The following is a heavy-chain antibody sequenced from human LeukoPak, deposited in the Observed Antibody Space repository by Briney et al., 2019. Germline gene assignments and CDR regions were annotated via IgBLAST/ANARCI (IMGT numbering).Heavy chain of an antibody. D-gene: IGHD3-3*01. CDR1: GFSFSRYW. CDR2: IKGDESDD. J-gene: IGHJ4*02. CDR3: ARVADYDFLSGYYSPFDH. Sequence: GGSLRLSCAASGFSFSRYWMTWVRQAPGKDLEWVANIKGDESDDHYVASVRGRFTISRDNAKRSLYLQMNNLRAEDTGVYYCARVADYDFLSGYYSPFDHWGQGVLVIVSS. V-gene: IGHV3-7*01.